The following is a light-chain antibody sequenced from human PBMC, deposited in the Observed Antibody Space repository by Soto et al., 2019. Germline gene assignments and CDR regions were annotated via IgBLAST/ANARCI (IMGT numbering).Light chain of an antibody. CDR2: AAS. J-gene: IGKJ1*01. Sequence: DIQMTQSPSSLSASVGDRVTITCRSSQTTSHYLNWYQEKPGKAPKLLIYAASCLQSGVPSRFSGSGSGTDFTLTISSLQPEDFATYYGQQSYSTRWTFGQGTKVEIK. V-gene: IGKV1-39*01. CDR3: QQSYSTRWT. CDR1: QTTSHY.